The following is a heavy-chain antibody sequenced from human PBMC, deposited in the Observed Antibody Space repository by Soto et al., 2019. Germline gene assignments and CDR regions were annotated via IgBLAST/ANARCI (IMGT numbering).Heavy chain of an antibody. Sequence: SETLSLTCTVSGASISSSYWSWIRQSPGTGLEWIGYIYYTGTTNCNPSLKRRVTISLDTAKNQFSLNVNSLTTADTAVYFCARGGNRYSNTASGVGGFDFWGQGTLVTVSS. J-gene: IGHJ4*02. D-gene: IGHD5-12*01. CDR2: IYYTGTT. V-gene: IGHV4-59*01. CDR3: ARGGNRYSNTASGVGGFDF. CDR1: GASISSSY.